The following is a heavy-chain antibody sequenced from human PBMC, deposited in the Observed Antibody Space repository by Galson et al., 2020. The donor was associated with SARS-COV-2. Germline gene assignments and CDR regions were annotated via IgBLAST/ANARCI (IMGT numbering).Heavy chain of an antibody. V-gene: IGHV3-30*04. J-gene: IGHJ4*02. CDR1: GFALSNSA. CDR2: ISYDGTTK. D-gene: IGHD2-2*01. Sequence: GGSLRLSCAASGFALSNSAMHWVRQAPGKGLEWVAIISYDGTTKYNSDSVKGRFTISRDISKNTLYLQMTSLRPEDTAVYYCARETDDHTSSLYDYWGQGARVSVSS. CDR3: ARETDDHTSSLYDY.